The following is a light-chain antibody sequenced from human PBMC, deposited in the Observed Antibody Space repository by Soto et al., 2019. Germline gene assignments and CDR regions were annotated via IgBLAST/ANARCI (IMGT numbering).Light chain of an antibody. V-gene: IGLV2-14*01. CDR2: DVS. CDR1: SSDVGGYNY. J-gene: IGLJ1*01. CDR3: NSYTSSSTYV. Sequence: SALTQPASVSGSPGQSITISCTGTSSDVGGYNYVSWYQQHPGKAPKLMIYDVSKRPSGVSNRFSGSKSGNTASLTISGLQAEDEADYYCNSYTSSSTYVFGTGTKLTVL.